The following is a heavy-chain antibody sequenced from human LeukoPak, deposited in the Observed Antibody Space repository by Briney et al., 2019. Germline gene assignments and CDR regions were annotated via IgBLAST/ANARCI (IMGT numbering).Heavy chain of an antibody. V-gene: IGHV4-39*07. J-gene: IGHJ5*02. CDR3: ATRLYGSGSRSRNWFDP. CDR1: GGSIRSNNHY. Sequence: SETLSLICAVSGGSIRSNNHYWGWIRQPPGKGLEWIGNIYFNGNIAYNPSLQSRVTISVDTSKNQFSLKLSSVTAADTAVYYCATRLYGSGSRSRNWFDPWGQGTLVTVSS. D-gene: IGHD3-10*01. CDR2: IYFNGNI.